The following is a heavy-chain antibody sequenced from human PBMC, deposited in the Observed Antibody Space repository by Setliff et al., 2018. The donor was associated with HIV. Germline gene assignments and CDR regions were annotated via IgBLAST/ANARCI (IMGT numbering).Heavy chain of an antibody. V-gene: IGHV4-59*11. D-gene: IGHD6-13*01. Sequence: KASETLSLTCTVSGASISSHYWSWIRQPPGKGLEWIGYIYFSGTTNYNPSLKSRVTISGDTSKNQFSLNLNSVTAADTAVYYCARAISAAGIAPFDFWGQGTLVTVSS. CDR1: GASISSHY. CDR2: IYFSGTT. CDR3: ARAISAAGIAPFDF. J-gene: IGHJ4*02.